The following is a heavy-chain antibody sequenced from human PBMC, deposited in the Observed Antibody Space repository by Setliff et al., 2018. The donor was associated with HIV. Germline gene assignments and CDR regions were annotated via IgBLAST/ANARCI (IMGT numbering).Heavy chain of an antibody. Sequence: KPSETLSLTCTVSGGSISSSSYYWGWIRQPPGKGLEWIGNIYYSGTTYDNPSLKSRVTISVDTPKNQFSLKLTSVTAADTAVYYCARHVDGSGRVDYWGPGTLVTVS. J-gene: IGHJ4*02. CDR3: ARHVDGSGRVDY. D-gene: IGHD6-19*01. CDR2: IYYSGTT. CDR1: GGSISSSSYY. V-gene: IGHV4-39*01.